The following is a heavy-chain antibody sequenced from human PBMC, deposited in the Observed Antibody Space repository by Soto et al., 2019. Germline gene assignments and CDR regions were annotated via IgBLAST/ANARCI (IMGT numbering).Heavy chain of an antibody. J-gene: IGHJ4*02. CDR3: ACYDFWSGCQTIFDY. Sequence: GGSLRLSCAASGFTFSSYSMNWVRQAPGKGLEWGSYISSSSSTIYFVDSVKGRFIIFRDNVKNSLYLQVNSLRDEYLAVYYCACYDFWSGCQTIFDYWGQGTLVTVSS. CDR1: GFTFSSYS. V-gene: IGHV3-48*02. D-gene: IGHD3-3*01. CDR2: ISSSSSTI.